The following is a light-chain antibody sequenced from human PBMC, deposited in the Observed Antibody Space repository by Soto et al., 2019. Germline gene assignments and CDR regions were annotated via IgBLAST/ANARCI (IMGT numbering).Light chain of an antibody. J-gene: IGKJ2*01. CDR3: QQHNSYPGT. CDR1: QSINNW. Sequence: DIQMTQSPSTLSASVGDRVTITCRASQSINNWLAWYQQKPGKGPNLLIYQASRLQSGVPSRFSGSGSGTEFTLTISSLQPDDFATYYCQQHNSYPGTFGQGTKLEIK. V-gene: IGKV1-5*03. CDR2: QAS.